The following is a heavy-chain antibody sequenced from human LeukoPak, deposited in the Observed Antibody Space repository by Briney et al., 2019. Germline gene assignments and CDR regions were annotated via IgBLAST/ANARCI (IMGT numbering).Heavy chain of an antibody. Sequence: GGSLRLSCTASGFTFSSYAMSWVRQAPGKGLEWVANIKQDGSERYYVDSVKGRFTLSRDNAKNSLYLQMNSLRAEDTAVYYCARDRWSYDPQGGFDCWGQGTLVTVSS. CDR2: IKQDGSER. CDR1: GFTFSSYA. D-gene: IGHD3-22*01. CDR3: ARDRWSYDPQGGFDC. J-gene: IGHJ4*02. V-gene: IGHV3-7*03.